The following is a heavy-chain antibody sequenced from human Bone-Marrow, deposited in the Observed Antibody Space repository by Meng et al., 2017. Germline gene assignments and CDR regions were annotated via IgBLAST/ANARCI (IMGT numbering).Heavy chain of an antibody. CDR1: GFIFSTNA. J-gene: IGHJ4*02. CDR2: ISGSGGST. D-gene: IGHD3-3*01. CDR3: AKENDFWSGSGDFDY. Sequence: EVQLVESGGGLVQPGGSLRLSCAASGFIFSTNAMSWVRQAPGKGLEWVSGISGSGGSTYYADSVKGRFAISRDNSKNTLYLQMNSLRAEDTAVYHCAKENDFWSGSGDFDYWGQGTLVTVSS. V-gene: IGHV3-23*04.